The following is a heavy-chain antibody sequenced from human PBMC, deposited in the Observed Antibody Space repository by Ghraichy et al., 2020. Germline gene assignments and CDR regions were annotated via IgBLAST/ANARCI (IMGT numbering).Heavy chain of an antibody. CDR1: GGTFSSYA. CDR3: ARAQQLVEPPGYFDY. CDR2: IIPIFGTA. J-gene: IGHJ4*02. Sequence: SVKVSCKASGGTFSSYAISWVRQAPGQGLEWMGGIIPIFGTANYAQKFQGRVTITADESTSTAYMELSSLRSEDTAVYYCARAQQLVEPPGYFDYWGQGTLVTVSS. V-gene: IGHV1-69*13. D-gene: IGHD6-6*01.